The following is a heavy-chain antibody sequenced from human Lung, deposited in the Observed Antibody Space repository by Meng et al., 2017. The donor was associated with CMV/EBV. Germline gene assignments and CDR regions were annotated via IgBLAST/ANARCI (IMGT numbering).Heavy chain of an antibody. J-gene: IGHJ4*02. D-gene: IGHD2-2*01. V-gene: IGHV3-43*01. Sequence: SCAASGFTFDDYTMHWVRQAPGKGLEWVSLISWDGGSTYYADSVKGRFTISRDNSKNSLYLQMNSLRTEDTALYYCAKEGRYCSSTSCFYYFDYWXQGNXVTVSS. CDR1: GFTFDDYT. CDR3: AKEGRYCSSTSCFYYFDY. CDR2: ISWDGGST.